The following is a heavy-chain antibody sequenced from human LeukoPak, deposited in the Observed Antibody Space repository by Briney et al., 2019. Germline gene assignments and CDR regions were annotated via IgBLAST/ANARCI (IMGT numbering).Heavy chain of an antibody. V-gene: IGHV1-2*02. CDR2: INPNSGGT. Sequence: GASVKVSCKASGYTFTSYGISWVRQAPGRGLEWMGWINPNSGGTNYAQKFQGRVTMTRDTSISTAYMELSRLRSDDTAVYYCARARSFGEAFDYWGQGTLVTVSS. D-gene: IGHD3-10*01. CDR1: GYTFTSYG. J-gene: IGHJ4*02. CDR3: ARARSFGEAFDY.